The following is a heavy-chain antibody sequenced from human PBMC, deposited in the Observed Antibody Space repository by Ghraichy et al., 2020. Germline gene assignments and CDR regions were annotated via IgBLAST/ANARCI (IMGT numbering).Heavy chain of an antibody. D-gene: IGHD5-18*01. CDR1: GFTFSSYG. CDR2: VSRNGDST. V-gene: IGHV3-64D*09. CDR3: VKDSLYGDTLLVGFDY. Sequence: GGSLRLSCSASGFTFSSYGMHWVRQAPGKGLEYVSSVSRNGDSTFYADSVKGRFTISRDNSKNTLYLQMSSLRPEDTAVYYCVKDSLYGDTLLVGFDYWGQGTLVTVSS. J-gene: IGHJ4*02.